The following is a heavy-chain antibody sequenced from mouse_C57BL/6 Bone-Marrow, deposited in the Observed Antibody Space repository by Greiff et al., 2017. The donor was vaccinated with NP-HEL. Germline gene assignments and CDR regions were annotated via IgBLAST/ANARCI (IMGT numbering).Heavy chain of an antibody. Sequence: EVQLQQSGPELVKPGASVKISCKASGYTFTDYYVNWVKQSHGKSLEWIGDINPNNGGTSYNQKFKGKATLTVDKSSSTAYMELRSLTSEDSAVYYSARETYYDYDGAMDFWGERTSDTASS. CDR1: GYTFTDYY. D-gene: IGHD2-4*01. CDR3: ARETYYDYDGAMDF. J-gene: IGHJ4*01. CDR2: INPNNGGT. V-gene: IGHV1-26*01.